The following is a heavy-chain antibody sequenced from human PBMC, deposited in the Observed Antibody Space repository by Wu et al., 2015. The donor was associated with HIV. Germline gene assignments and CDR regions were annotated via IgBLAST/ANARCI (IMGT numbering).Heavy chain of an antibody. CDR2: ISAYNGNT. CDR3: ARGDYYDSSGYYPSGGVKYFQH. CDR1: GYTFTSYG. J-gene: IGHJ1*01. V-gene: IGHV1-18*01. D-gene: IGHD3-22*01. Sequence: QVQLVQSGAEVKKPGASVKVSCKASGYTFTSYGISWVRQAPGQGLEWMGWISAYNGNTNYAQKLQGRVTMTTDTSTSTAYMELRSLRSDDTAVYYCARGDYYDSSGYYPSGGVKYFQHWGQGTLVTVSS.